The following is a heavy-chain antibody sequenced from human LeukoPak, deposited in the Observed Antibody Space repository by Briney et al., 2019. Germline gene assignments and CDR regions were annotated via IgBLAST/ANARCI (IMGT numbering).Heavy chain of an antibody. CDR1: GYTFTSYY. CDR3: ARDPRHCSSTSCYIQLKTFDY. D-gene: IGHD2-2*02. CDR2: INPSGGST. J-gene: IGHJ4*02. V-gene: IGHV1-46*01. Sequence: ASVKVSCKASGYTFTSYYMHWVRQAPGQGLEWMGIINPSGGSTSYAQKFQGRVTMTRDTSTSTVYMELSSLRSEDTAVYYCARDPRHCSSTSCYIQLKTFDYWGQGTLVTVSS.